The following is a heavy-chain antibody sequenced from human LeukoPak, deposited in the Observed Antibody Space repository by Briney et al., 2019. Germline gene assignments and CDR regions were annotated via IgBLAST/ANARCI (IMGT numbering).Heavy chain of an antibody. CDR3: ARVYPSTYYDFWSGYPPYYYGMDV. Sequence: PSETLSLTCTVSGGSTSSYYWSWIRQPPGKGLEWIGYIYYSGSTNYNPSLKSRVTISVDTSKNQFSLKLSSVTAADTAVYYCARVYPSTYYDFWSGYPPYYYGMDVWGQGTTVTVSS. D-gene: IGHD3-3*01. J-gene: IGHJ6*02. V-gene: IGHV4-59*01. CDR1: GGSTSSYY. CDR2: IYYSGST.